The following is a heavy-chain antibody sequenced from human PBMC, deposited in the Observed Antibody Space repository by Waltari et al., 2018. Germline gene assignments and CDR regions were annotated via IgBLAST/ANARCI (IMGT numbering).Heavy chain of an antibody. CDR2: IKQNGREK. CDR1: GFTFGTYW. J-gene: IGHJ2*01. D-gene: IGHD2-15*01. V-gene: IGHV3-7*01. CDR3: ARRRGGGYWYFDL. Sequence: EVQLVESGGGLVQPGGSLRLSCVGSGFTFGTYWVSLVRHSPGRWLELVGNIKQNGREKSYVDSVKGRFIISRDDAQNSLYLQLNSLRAEDTAVYYCARRRGGGYWYFDLWGRGTLVTVSS.